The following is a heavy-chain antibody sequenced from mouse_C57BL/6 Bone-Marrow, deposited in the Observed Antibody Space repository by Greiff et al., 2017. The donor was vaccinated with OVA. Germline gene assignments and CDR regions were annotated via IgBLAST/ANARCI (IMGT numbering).Heavy chain of an antibody. CDR3: ARDTTVVPFAY. Sequence: VKLMESGPELVKPGASVKLSCKASGYTFTSYDINWVKQRPGQGLEWIGWIYPRDGSTKYNEKFKGKATLTVDTSSSTAYMELHSLTSEDSAVYFCARDTTVVPFAYWGQGTLVTVSA. J-gene: IGHJ3*01. CDR2: IYPRDGST. D-gene: IGHD1-1*01. V-gene: IGHV1-85*01. CDR1: GYTFTSYD.